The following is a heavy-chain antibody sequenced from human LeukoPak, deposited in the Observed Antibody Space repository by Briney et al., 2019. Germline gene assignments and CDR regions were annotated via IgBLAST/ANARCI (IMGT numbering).Heavy chain of an antibody. J-gene: IGHJ4*02. V-gene: IGHV5-51*01. CDR2: IYPGDSDT. D-gene: IGHD3-10*01. CDR3: ARHLYYGSGSYYEDY. Sequence: GESLKISCKGSGYSFTSYWIGWVRQMPGKGLGWMGIIYPGDSDTRYSPSFQGQVTISADKSISTAYLQWSSLKASDTAMYYCARHLYYGSGSYYEDYWGQGTLVTVSS. CDR1: GYSFTSYW.